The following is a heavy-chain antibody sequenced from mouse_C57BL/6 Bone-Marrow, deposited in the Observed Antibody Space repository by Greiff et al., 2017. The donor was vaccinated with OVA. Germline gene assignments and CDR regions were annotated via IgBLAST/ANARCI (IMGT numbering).Heavy chain of an antibody. CDR3: SYGSSYGFAY. D-gene: IGHD1-1*01. CDR2: IRSKSSNYAT. J-gene: IGHJ3*01. V-gene: IGHV10-3*01. CDR1: GFTFNTYA. Sequence: EVMLVESGGGLVQPKGSLKLSCAASGFTFNTYAMHWVRQAPGKGLEWVARIRSKSSNYATYYADAVKDRFTIAREDSQSMLYLQMNNLKTEDTAMYYCSYGSSYGFAYWGQGTLVTVSA.